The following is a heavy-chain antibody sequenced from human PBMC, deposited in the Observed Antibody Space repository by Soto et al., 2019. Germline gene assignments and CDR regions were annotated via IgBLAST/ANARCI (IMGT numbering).Heavy chain of an antibody. CDR1: GGTFSSYT. J-gene: IGHJ6*03. Sequence: SVKVSCKASGGTFSSYTISWVRQAHGQGLEWMGRIIPILGIANYAQKFQGRVTITADKSTSTAYMELSSLRSEDTAVYYCASTMLRFLEWLSGGYYYYYMDVWGKGTTVTVSS. CDR3: ASTMLRFLEWLSGGYYYYYMDV. D-gene: IGHD3-3*01. CDR2: IIPILGIA. V-gene: IGHV1-69*02.